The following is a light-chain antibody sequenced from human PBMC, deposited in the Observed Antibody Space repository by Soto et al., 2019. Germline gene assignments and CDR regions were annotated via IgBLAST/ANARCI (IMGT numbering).Light chain of an antibody. Sequence: EIVLTQSPGTLSLSPGERATLSCRASQSVSSYYLAWYQQKPGQAPRLLIYGTFNRATGIPDRFSGSGSGTDFILTISRLEPEDFAVYYCQQYGSSPPYTFGQGTKLEIK. J-gene: IGKJ2*01. CDR1: QSVSSYY. CDR2: GTF. CDR3: QQYGSSPPYT. V-gene: IGKV3-20*01.